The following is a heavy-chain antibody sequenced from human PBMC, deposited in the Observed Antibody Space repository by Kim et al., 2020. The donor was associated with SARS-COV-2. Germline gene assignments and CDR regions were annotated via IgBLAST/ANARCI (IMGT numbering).Heavy chain of an antibody. CDR3: ARDTILRDTAMAPVGFDH. J-gene: IGHJ4*02. D-gene: IGHD5-18*01. CDR1: GGSISSSSYY. Sequence: SETLSLTCTVSGGSISSSSYYWGWIRQPPGKGLEWIGSIYYSGSTYYNPSLKSRVTISVDTSKNQFSLKLSSVTAADTAVYYCARDTILRDTAMAPVGFDHWGQGTLVTVSS. CDR2: IYYSGST. V-gene: IGHV4-39*07.